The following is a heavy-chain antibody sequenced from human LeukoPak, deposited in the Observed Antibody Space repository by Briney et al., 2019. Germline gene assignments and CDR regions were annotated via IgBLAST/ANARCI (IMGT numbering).Heavy chain of an antibody. V-gene: IGHV3-21*01. J-gene: IGHJ4*02. CDR1: GFTFSSYS. CDR3: ARDPYDYGDADGFDY. CDR2: ISSSSSYI. Sequence: PGGSLRLSCAASGFTFSSYSMNWVRQAPGKGLEWVSSISSSSSYIYYADSVKGRFTISRDNAKNSLYLQMNSLRAEDTAVYYCARDPYDYGDADGFDYWGQGTLATVSS. D-gene: IGHD4-17*01.